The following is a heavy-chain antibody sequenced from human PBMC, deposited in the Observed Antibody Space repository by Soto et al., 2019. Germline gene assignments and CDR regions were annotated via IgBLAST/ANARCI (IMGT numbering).Heavy chain of an antibody. CDR1: GFTFSSYA. J-gene: IGHJ3*02. CDR3: AKDLDYGDYSAPVSDAFDI. D-gene: IGHD4-17*01. Sequence: EVQLLESGGGLVQPGGSLRLSCAASGFTFSSYAMSWVRQAPGKGLEWVSAISGSGGSTYYADSVKGRFTISRDNSKNTLYLQMNSLRAEDTAVYYCAKDLDYGDYSAPVSDAFDIWGQGTMVTVSS. CDR2: ISGSGGST. V-gene: IGHV3-23*01.